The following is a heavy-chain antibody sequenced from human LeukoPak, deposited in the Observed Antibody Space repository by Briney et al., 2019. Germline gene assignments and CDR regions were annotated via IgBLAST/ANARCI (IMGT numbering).Heavy chain of an antibody. D-gene: IGHD3-10*01. CDR2: IKSKTDGGTA. Sequence: GGSLRLSCVGSGFTFSKDWMSWVRQAPGKGLEWVGRIKSKTDGGTADYAAPVKGRFTISRDDSKNTLYLQVNSLKTEGTAVYYCTTYNDKDAFNIWGQGTMVTVS. CDR3: TTYNDKDAFNI. CDR1: GFTFSKDW. V-gene: IGHV3-15*01. J-gene: IGHJ3*02.